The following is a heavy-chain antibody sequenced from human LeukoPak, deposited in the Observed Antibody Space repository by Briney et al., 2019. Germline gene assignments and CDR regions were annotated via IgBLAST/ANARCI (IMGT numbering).Heavy chain of an antibody. CDR2: IYYSGST. J-gene: IGHJ3*02. V-gene: IGHV4-59*01. D-gene: IGHD4-17*01. CDR1: GGSFSGYY. Sequence: SETLSLTCAVYGGSFSGYYWSWIRRPPGKGLEWIGYIYYSGSTNYNPSLKSRVTISVDTSKNQFSLKLSSVTAADTAVYYCARSNDYGDYVAFDIWGQGTMVTVSS. CDR3: ARSNDYGDYVAFDI.